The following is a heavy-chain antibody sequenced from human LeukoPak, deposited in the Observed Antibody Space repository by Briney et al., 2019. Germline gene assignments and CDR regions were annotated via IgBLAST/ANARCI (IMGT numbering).Heavy chain of an antibody. V-gene: IGHV1-46*01. CDR1: GYTLISYY. CDR3: ARAPNMWFYYMDV. D-gene: IGHD2-21*01. CDR2: INPSGGDS. Sequence: ASVKVSCKASGYTLISYYLHWVRQAPGQGLEWMGIINPSGGDSSYAQNFQGRVTMTRDTSTSTVYMELSSLRSDDTAVYYCARAPNMWFYYMDVWGKGTTVTVSS. J-gene: IGHJ6*03.